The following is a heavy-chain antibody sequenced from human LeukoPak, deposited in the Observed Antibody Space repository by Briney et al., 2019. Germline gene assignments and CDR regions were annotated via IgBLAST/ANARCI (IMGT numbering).Heavy chain of an antibody. CDR2: IYPGDSDT. D-gene: IGHD4-17*01. V-gene: IGHV5-51*01. J-gene: IGHJ4*02. CDR3: ASSNDYGDYVPDY. CDR1: GYRFTSYW. Sequence: GEALKISFKGSGYRFTSYWIGWVRQMPGKGLEWMGIIYPGDSDTRYSPSFQGQVTISADKSISTAYLQWSSLKASDTAMYYCASSNDYGDYVPDYWGQGTLVTVSS.